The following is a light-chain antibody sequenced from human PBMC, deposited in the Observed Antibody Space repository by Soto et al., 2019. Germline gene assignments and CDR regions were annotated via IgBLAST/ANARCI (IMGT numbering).Light chain of an antibody. CDR3: SSYTSGTTYV. CDR2: EVS. J-gene: IGLJ1*01. Sequence: QSALTQPASVSGSPGQSITISCSGTSSDVGGYNYVSWYQQYPGKAPKLMIYEVSNRPSGVSNRFSGSKSGNTASLTISGLQAEDEADYYCSSYTSGTTYVFGTGTKVTVL. CDR1: SSDVGGYNY. V-gene: IGLV2-14*01.